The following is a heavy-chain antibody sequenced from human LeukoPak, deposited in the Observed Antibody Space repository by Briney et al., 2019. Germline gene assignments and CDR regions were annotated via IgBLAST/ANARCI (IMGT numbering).Heavy chain of an antibody. CDR2: INPSGGST. CDR3: ARSNYVGPPFDY. J-gene: IGHJ4*02. V-gene: IGHV1-46*01. D-gene: IGHD1-7*01. CDR1: GYTFTSYY. Sequence: ASVKVSCKASGYTFTSYYMHWVRQAPGQGLEWMGIINPSGGSTSYAQKFQGRVTMTRDMSTSTVYMEPSSLRSEDTAVYYCARSNYVGPPFDYWGQGTLVTVSS.